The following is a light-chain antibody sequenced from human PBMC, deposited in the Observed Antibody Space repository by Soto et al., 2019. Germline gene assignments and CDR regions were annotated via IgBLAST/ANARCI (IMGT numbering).Light chain of an antibody. V-gene: IGKV1-5*03. CDR3: QQFNTSLWT. CDR1: QSVSIW. J-gene: IGKJ1*01. CDR2: KSS. Sequence: DIQMTQSPSTLSASEGDRVTISCRASQSVSIWLAWYQQKPGRAPKLLIYKSSILESGVPSRFSGSGSGTEFTLTISSLQPDDFATYYCQQFNTSLWTFGQGTKVEIK.